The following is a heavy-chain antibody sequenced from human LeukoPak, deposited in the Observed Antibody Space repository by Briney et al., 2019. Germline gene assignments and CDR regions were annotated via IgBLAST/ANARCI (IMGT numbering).Heavy chain of an antibody. CDR1: GGSISDYY. Sequence: PSETLSLSCTVSGGSISDYYWSWIRQPPGKGRECIGYVYSGSTSYSPSLKSRVSISVDTSRNQFSLRLSSVTAADTAVYHCARSAAYYDFWTGYYNALYYMDVWGKGITVTVSS. J-gene: IGHJ6*03. CDR2: VYSGST. D-gene: IGHD3-3*01. CDR3: ARSAAYYDFWTGYYNALYYMDV. V-gene: IGHV4-59*01.